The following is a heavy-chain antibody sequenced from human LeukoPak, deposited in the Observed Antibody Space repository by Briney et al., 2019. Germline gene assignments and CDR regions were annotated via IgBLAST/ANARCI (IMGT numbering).Heavy chain of an antibody. CDR3: ARDILEWFYRGDAFDI. J-gene: IGHJ3*02. V-gene: IGHV1-69*06. CDR1: GGTFSSYA. D-gene: IGHD3-3*01. CDR2: IIPIFGTA. Sequence: ASVKVSCKASGGTFSSYAISWVRQAPGQGLEWMGGIIPIFGTANYAQKFQGRVTITADKSTSTAYMELSSLRAEDTAVYYCARDILEWFYRGDAFDIWGQGTMVTVSS.